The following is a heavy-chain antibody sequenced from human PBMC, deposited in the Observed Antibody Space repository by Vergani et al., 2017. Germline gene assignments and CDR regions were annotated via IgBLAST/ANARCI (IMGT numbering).Heavy chain of an antibody. Sequence: QVHLVQSGAEVKKPGAAVNVSCKASGYIFTSFGITWVRQAPGQGLEWMGWISAYNGNTNYAQKFQGRVTITRDTSASTAYMELSSLRSEDTAVYYCARRYNWNYGVVFDYWGQGTLVTVSS. CDR2: ISAYNGNT. D-gene: IGHD1-7*01. CDR3: ARRYNWNYGVVFDY. V-gene: IGHV1-18*01. J-gene: IGHJ4*02. CDR1: GYIFTSFG.